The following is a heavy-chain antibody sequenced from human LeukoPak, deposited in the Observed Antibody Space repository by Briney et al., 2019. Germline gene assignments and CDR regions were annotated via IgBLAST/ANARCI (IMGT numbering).Heavy chain of an antibody. J-gene: IGHJ3*02. Sequence: GGSLRLPCAASGFTFSSYAMSWVRQAPGKGLEWVSAISGSGGSTYYADSVKGRFTISRDNYKNTLYLQMNSLRAEDTAVYYCAKDLGYCSSTRCSVAFDIWGQGTMVTVSS. V-gene: IGHV3-23*01. CDR3: AKDLGYCSSTRCSVAFDI. D-gene: IGHD2-2*01. CDR2: ISGSGGST. CDR1: GFTFSSYA.